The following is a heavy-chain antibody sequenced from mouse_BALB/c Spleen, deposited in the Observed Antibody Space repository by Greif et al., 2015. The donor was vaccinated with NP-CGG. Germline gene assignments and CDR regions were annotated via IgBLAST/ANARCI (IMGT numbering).Heavy chain of an antibody. Sequence: VQLKQSGGGLVQPGGSMKLSCVASGFTFSNYWMNWVRQSPEKGLEWVAEIRLKSNNYATHYAESVKGRFTISRDDSKSSVYLQMNNLRAEDTGIYYCTRDYDYDGWFAYWGQGTLVTVSA. CDR3: TRDYDYDGWFAY. CDR1: GFTFSNYW. CDR2: IRLKSNNYAT. V-gene: IGHV6-6*02. D-gene: IGHD2-4*01. J-gene: IGHJ3*01.